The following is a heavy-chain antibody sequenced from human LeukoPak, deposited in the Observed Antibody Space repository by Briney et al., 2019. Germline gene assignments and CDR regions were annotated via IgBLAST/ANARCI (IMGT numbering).Heavy chain of an antibody. D-gene: IGHD3-10*01. CDR3: ARPALAMPRSYWGV. CDR1: GGSISSGDYY. Sequence: SETLSLTCTVSGGSISSGDYYWSWIRQPPGKGLEWIGYIYYSGSTYYNPSLKSRVTISVDTSKNQFSMKLSSVTAADTAVYYCARPALAMPRSYWGVWGKGTTVTVSS. V-gene: IGHV4-30-4*01. CDR2: IYYSGST. J-gene: IGHJ6*04.